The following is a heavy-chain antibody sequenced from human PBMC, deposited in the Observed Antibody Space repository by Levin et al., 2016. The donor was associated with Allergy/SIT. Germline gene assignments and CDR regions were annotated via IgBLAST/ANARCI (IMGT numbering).Heavy chain of an antibody. CDR2: IGSGIRDI. CDR1: GFRVSDYS. Sequence: GESLKISCAASGFRVSDYSMNWVRQAPGKGLEWVAHIGSGIRDIVYADSVKGRFTISRDIAKNSQYLQMNSLRDEDTAVYYCARDANCGADCYPKYFFDCWGQGTLVTVSS. D-gene: IGHD2-21*02. CDR3: ARDANCGADCYPKYFFDC. V-gene: IGHV3-48*02. J-gene: IGHJ4*02.